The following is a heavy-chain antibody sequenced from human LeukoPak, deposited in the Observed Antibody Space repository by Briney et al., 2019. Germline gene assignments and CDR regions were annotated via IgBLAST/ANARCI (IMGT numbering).Heavy chain of an antibody. Sequence: SETLSLTCTVSGYSISTGYYWDWIRQPPGKGLEWIGTFYHGGSTYYNPSLKSRVTISVDTSKNQFSLNLTSVTAADTAVYYCARDYVSGSFGPWGQGTLVTVSS. CDR3: ARDYVSGSFGP. D-gene: IGHD3-10*01. J-gene: IGHJ5*02. V-gene: IGHV4-38-2*02. CDR2: FYHGGST. CDR1: GYSISTGYY.